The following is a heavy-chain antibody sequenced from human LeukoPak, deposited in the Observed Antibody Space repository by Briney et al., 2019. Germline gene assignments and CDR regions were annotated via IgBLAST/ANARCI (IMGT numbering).Heavy chain of an antibody. V-gene: IGHV4-38-2*01. Sequence: PSETLSLTCAVSGYSISSGYYWGWIRQPPGKGLEWIGSIYHSGSTYYNASLKSRVSISVDTSKNQFSLKLSSVTAADTAVYYCARAPATISSAFDIWGQGTMVTVS. J-gene: IGHJ3*02. CDR3: ARAPATISSAFDI. D-gene: IGHD5-24*01. CDR1: GYSISSGYY. CDR2: IYHSGST.